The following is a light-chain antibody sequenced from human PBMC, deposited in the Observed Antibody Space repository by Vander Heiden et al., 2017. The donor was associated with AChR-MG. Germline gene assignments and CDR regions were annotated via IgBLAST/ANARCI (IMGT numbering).Light chain of an antibody. CDR1: QSILYDSNNKNY. CDR2: WAS. Sequence: DIVMTQSPDSLAVSLGERVTINCKSSQSILYDSNNKNYLTWYQQKPGQPPKLLIYWASTRESGVPDPFSGSGSGTDFTLTISSLQAEDVAVYYCQQYYGDPLTFGGGTKVEIK. CDR3: QQYYGDPLT. V-gene: IGKV4-1*01. J-gene: IGKJ4*01.